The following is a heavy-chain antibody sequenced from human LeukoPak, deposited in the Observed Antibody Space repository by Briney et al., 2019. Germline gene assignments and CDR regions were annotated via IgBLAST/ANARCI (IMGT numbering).Heavy chain of an antibody. V-gene: IGHV3-7*01. CDR1: GFTFSSYW. Sequence: TGGSLRLSCAASGFTFSSYWMSWVRRAPGKGLEWVANIKQDGSEEYYVDSVKGRFTISRDNAKNSLYLQMNSLRAEDTAVYYCARDPYTVTSYYYYMDVWGKGTTVTVSS. D-gene: IGHD4-17*01. CDR2: IKQDGSEE. J-gene: IGHJ6*03. CDR3: ARDPYTVTSYYYYMDV.